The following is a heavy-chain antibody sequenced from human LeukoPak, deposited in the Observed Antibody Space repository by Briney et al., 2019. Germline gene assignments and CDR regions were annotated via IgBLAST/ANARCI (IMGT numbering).Heavy chain of an antibody. Sequence: ASVKVSCKASGYTFTDYYMHWVRQAPGQGLEWLGRINPYNGDTNYAQRFQGRVTMTRDTSITTAYMELSRLTYDDTAVYYCATGLFEEGNNWLDPWGQGTLVTVSS. J-gene: IGHJ5*02. CDR2: INPYNGDT. CDR1: GYTFTDYY. V-gene: IGHV1-2*06. CDR3: ATGLFEEGNNWLDP.